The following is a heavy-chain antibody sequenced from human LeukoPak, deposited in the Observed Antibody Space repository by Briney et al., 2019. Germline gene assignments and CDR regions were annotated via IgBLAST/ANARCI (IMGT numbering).Heavy chain of an antibody. CDR2: INAGNGNT. CDR3: ARDPYSSGWYESDY. Sequence: GASVTVSCKASGYTFTSYAMHWVRQAPGQRLEWMGWINAGNGNTKYSQKFQGRVTITRDTSASTAYMELSSLRPEDTAVYYCARDPYSSGWYESDYWGQGTLVTVSS. CDR1: GYTFTSYA. J-gene: IGHJ4*02. D-gene: IGHD6-19*01. V-gene: IGHV1-3*01.